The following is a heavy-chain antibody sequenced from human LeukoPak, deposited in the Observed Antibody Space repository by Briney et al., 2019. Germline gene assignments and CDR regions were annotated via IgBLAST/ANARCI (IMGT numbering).Heavy chain of an antibody. CDR2: IYYSAST. CDR3: ASGDSSGWWEAFDI. J-gene: IGHJ3*02. D-gene: IGHD6-19*01. Sequence: SETLSLTCTVSGGFISSSSYYWGWIRQPPGKGLEWIGSIYYSASTYYHPSLKSRVTISVDTSKNQFSLKLSSVTAADTAVYYCASGDSSGWWEAFDIWGQGTMVTVSS. CDR1: GGFISSSSYY. V-gene: IGHV4-39*07.